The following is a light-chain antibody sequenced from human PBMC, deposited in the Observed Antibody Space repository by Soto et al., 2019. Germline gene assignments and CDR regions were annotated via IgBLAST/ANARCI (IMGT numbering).Light chain of an antibody. CDR2: DAS. CDR1: QSVTTY. J-gene: IGKJ5*01. CDR3: PQHGSRPPTIT. V-gene: IGKV3-11*01. Sequence: EIVLTQSPATLSLSPGERATLSCRASQSVTTYLAWYQQRPGQAPRLLIYDASSRATDIPPRFSGSGSAKDDTLTSSSLEPEDYAVYYCPQHGSRPPTITFGQGTRLEIK.